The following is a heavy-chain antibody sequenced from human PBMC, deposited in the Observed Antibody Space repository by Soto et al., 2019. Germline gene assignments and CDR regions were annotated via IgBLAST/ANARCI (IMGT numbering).Heavy chain of an antibody. D-gene: IGHD6-19*01. CDR2: ISAYNGNT. J-gene: IGHJ4*02. V-gene: IGHV1-18*04. CDR1: GYTLTSYG. CDR3: ARDHAADSSGCPFDY. Sequence: SCKAPGYTLTSYGISWVRQAPGQGLEWMGWISAYNGNTNYAQKLQGRVTMTTDTSTSTAYMELRSLRSDGTAVYYCARDHAADSSGCPFDYWGQGTLVTVSS.